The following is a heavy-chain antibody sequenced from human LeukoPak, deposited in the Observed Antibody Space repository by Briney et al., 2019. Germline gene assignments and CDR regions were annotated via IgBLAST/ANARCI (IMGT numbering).Heavy chain of an antibody. J-gene: IGHJ4*02. Sequence: PSETLSLTCAVYGGSFSAYYWSWIRQPPGKGLEWIVEINHSGSTNYNPSLKSRVTISVDTSRNQFSLKVSSVTAADTAVYYCARSERSSIYFDYWGQGTLVTVSS. D-gene: IGHD6-6*01. CDR1: GGSFSAYY. V-gene: IGHV4-34*01. CDR3: ARSERSSIYFDY. CDR2: INHSGST.